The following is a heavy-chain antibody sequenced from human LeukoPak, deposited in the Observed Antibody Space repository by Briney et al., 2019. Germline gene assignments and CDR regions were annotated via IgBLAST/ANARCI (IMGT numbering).Heavy chain of an antibody. CDR2: ISNNGGYT. J-gene: IGHJ4*02. CDR1: GFTFSSSA. V-gene: IGHV3-23*01. CDR3: AKDSWYCSGGSCYCFDY. Sequence: PGGSLRLSCAASGFTFSSSAMSWVRQAPGKGLEWVSAISNNGGYTYYADSVQGRFTISRDNSKSTLCLQMNSLRAEDTAVYFCAKDSWYCSGGSCYCFDYWGQGTLVTVSS. D-gene: IGHD2-15*01.